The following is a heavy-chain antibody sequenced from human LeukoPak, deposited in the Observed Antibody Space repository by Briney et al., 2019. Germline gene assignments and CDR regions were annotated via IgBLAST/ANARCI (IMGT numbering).Heavy chain of an antibody. Sequence: PGGSLRLSCAASGFTFSSYSMNWVRQAPGKGLEWVSSISSSSSYIYYADSVKGRFTISRDNAKNSLYLQMNSLRAEDTAVYYCAREEYYYDSSGYSNFDHWGQGTLVIVPS. V-gene: IGHV3-21*01. CDR1: GFTFSSYS. D-gene: IGHD3-22*01. CDR2: ISSSSSYI. CDR3: AREEYYYDSSGYSNFDH. J-gene: IGHJ4*02.